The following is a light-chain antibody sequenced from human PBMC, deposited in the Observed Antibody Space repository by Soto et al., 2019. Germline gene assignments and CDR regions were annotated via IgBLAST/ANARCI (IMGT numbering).Light chain of an antibody. V-gene: IGKV1-27*01. Sequence: DIQMTQSPSSLSASVGDRVTITCRASQDSRNYLAWHQQKPGKVPKLLIYAASTLQSGVPSRFSGSGSGTDFTLTISSLQPEDFATYYCQKYDTTPPWEFGQGTKVEIK. CDR2: AAS. CDR1: QDSRNY. CDR3: QKYDTTPPWE. J-gene: IGKJ1*01.